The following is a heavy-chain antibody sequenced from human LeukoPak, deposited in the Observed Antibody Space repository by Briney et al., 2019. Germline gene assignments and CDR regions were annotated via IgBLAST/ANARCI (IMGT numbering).Heavy chain of an antibody. J-gene: IGHJ4*02. Sequence: GGSLRLSCAASGFTVSSYAMPWVRQAPGKGLEWVSAICYSAGDTYYADSVKGRFTISRDFSMNTLYLQMTSLRAEDTALYYCAKDDDGHHHGVDHWGQGTLVAVSS. CDR2: ICYSAGDT. CDR3: AKDDDGHHHGVDH. CDR1: GFTVSSYA. V-gene: IGHV3-23*01. D-gene: IGHD4-17*01.